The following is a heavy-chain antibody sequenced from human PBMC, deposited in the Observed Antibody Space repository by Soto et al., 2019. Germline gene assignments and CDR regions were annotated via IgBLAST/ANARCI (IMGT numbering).Heavy chain of an antibody. CDR2: MYGNGEK. J-gene: IGHJ4*02. CDR1: GFSLRTDAVG. V-gene: IGHV2-5*01. CDR3: AHRIAAPGRTLDY. Sequence: QITLKESGPTLVRPTQTLTLTCTVSGFSLRTDAVGVAWIRQSPGKALEWLGIMYGNGEKRYKSSLQTRLTITRDTSKNQVVLTMTAMAPLDTATYFCAHRIAAPGRTLDYWGQGVLVTVSS. D-gene: IGHD6-13*01.